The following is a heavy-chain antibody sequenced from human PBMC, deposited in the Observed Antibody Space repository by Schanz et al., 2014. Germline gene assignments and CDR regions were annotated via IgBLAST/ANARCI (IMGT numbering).Heavy chain of an antibody. CDR3: TKGRTFGR. V-gene: IGHV1-8*02. D-gene: IGHD3-16*01. J-gene: IGHJ4*02. CDR2: MNSKTGNT. CDR1: GYTFTSYD. Sequence: QVQLVQSGAEVKKPGASVTLSCEASGYTFTSYDINWVRQATGQGLEWMGWMNSKTGNTGYAQRFQGRVTMTRNTSITTAYLELSSLRSGDTAVYYCTKGRTFGRWGQGTLVTVSS.